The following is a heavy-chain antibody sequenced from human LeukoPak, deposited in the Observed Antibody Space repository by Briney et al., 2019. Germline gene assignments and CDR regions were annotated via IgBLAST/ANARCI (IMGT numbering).Heavy chain of an antibody. CDR1: GGSVSSGSYY. V-gene: IGHV4-61*01. Sequence: PSETLSLTCTVSGGSVSSGSYYWIWIRQPPGKGLEWIGYLHDSGRTNYSPSPKSRVTISVDTSKNQFSLKLSSVTAGDTAVYYCARLYCSSTSCYTPEWFDPWGQGTLVTVSS. CDR2: LHDSGRT. D-gene: IGHD2-2*02. CDR3: ARLYCSSTSCYTPEWFDP. J-gene: IGHJ5*02.